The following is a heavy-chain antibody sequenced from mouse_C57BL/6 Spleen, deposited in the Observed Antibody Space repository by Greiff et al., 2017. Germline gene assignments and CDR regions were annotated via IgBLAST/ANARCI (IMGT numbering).Heavy chain of an antibody. Sequence: QVQLQQPGAELVKPGASVKLSCKASGYTFTSYWMHWVKQRPGQGLEWIGMIHPNSGSTNYNEKFKSKATLTVDKSSSPAYMQLSSLTSEDSAVYYCARGGIIYYGSSPYYFDYWGQGTTLTVSS. CDR3: ARGGIIYYGSSPYYFDY. J-gene: IGHJ2*01. V-gene: IGHV1-64*01. D-gene: IGHD1-1*01. CDR1: GYTFTSYW. CDR2: IHPNSGST.